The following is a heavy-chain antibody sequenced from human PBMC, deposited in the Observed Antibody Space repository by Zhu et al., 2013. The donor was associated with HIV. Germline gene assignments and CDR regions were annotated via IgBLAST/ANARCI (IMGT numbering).Heavy chain of an antibody. D-gene: IGHD6-6*01. Sequence: QVQLVQSGAEVKKPGSSVKVSCKASGGTFSSYAISWVRQAPGQGLEWMGGIIPIFGTANYAQKFQGRVTITADESTSTAYMELSSLRSEDTAVYYCAREGSIAAIYYYYYGMDVWGQGTTVTVSS. CDR2: IIPIFGTA. CDR1: GGTFSSYA. V-gene: IGHV1-69*01. CDR3: AREGSIAAIYYYYYGMDV. J-gene: IGHJ6*02.